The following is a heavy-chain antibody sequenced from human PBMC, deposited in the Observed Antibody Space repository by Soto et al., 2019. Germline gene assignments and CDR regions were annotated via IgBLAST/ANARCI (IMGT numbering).Heavy chain of an antibody. J-gene: IGHJ2*01. Sequence: GKRLEWVSGISGGRGNSTYYADSVKGRFTISRDNSKNTLYLQMNSLRAEDTAVYFFFFPVEVGIRDTVPVSAFLLNRSSDL. CDR2: ISGGRGNST. V-gene: IGHV3-23*01. D-gene: IGHD2-15*01. CDR3: FFPVEVGIRDTVPVSAFLLNRSSDL.